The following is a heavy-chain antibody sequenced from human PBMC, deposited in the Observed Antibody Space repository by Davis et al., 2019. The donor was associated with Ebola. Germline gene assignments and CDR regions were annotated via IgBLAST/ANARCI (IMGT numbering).Heavy chain of an antibody. V-gene: IGHV3-74*01. Sequence: PGGSLRLSCAASGFTFSSHWMHWVRQRPGEGLVWVSRIDRDGSDTTFADSVKGRFTISRDNGKNMLYLQMNNLRVEDTAVYYCAKDGGYDFGFDVWGQGTVVTVSS. CDR3: AKDGGYDFGFDV. CDR1: GFTFSSHW. D-gene: IGHD5-12*01. J-gene: IGHJ3*01. CDR2: IDRDGSDT.